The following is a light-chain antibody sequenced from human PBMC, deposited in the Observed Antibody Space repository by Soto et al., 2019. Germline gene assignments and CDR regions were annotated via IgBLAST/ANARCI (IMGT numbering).Light chain of an antibody. CDR3: QQYNSWFSIT. Sequence: EIVMTQSPATLSVSPGERATLSCRASQSVGGNLAWYQQKPGQAPRLLIYGASTRANGIPARFSGSGSGAEFTLSISSLQSEDFAVYYCQQYNSWFSITFGQGTRLEIK. V-gene: IGKV3-15*01. CDR2: GAS. J-gene: IGKJ5*01. CDR1: QSVGGN.